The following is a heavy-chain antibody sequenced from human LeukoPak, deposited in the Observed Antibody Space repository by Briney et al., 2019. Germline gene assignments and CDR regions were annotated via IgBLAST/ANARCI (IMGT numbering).Heavy chain of an antibody. CDR3: AREREVVGTAMAYYYYYYMDV. CDR2: IYYSGST. CDR1: GGSISSGDYY. D-gene: IGHD5-18*01. V-gene: IGHV4-30-4*01. J-gene: IGHJ6*03. Sequence: PSETLSLTCTVSGGSISSGDYYWSWIRQPPGKGLEWIGYIYYSGSTYYNPSLKSRVTISVDTSKNQFSLKLSSVTAANTAVYYCAREREVVGTAMAYYYYYYMDVWGKGTTVTVSS.